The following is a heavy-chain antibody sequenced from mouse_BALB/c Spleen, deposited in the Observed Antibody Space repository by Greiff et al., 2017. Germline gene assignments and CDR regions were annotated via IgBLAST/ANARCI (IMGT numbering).Heavy chain of an antibody. Sequence: QVQLQQSGPQLVRPGASVKISCKASGYSFTSYWMHWVKQRPGQGLEWIGMIDPSDSETRLNQKFKDKATLTVDKSSSTDYMQLSSPTSEDSAVYYCARSITTVVATEGFDYWGQGTTLTVSS. CDR1: GYSFTSYW. D-gene: IGHD1-1*01. CDR3: ARSITTVVATEGFDY. CDR2: IDPSDSET. V-gene: IGHV1S126*01. J-gene: IGHJ2*01.